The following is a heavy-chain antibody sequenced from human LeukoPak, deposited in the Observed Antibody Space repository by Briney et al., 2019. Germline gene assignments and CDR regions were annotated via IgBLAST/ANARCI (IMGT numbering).Heavy chain of an antibody. CDR3: ARAHYRDYGGSDY. CDR2: IYYSGST. V-gene: IGHV4-39*07. D-gene: IGHD4-17*01. CDR1: GGSISSSSYY. Sequence: KTSETLSLTCTVSGGSISSSSYYWGWVRQPPGKGLEWIGSIYYSGSTYYNPSLKSRVTISVDMSKNQFSLKLTSVTAADTAVYYCARAHYRDYGGSDYWGQGTLVTVSS. J-gene: IGHJ4*02.